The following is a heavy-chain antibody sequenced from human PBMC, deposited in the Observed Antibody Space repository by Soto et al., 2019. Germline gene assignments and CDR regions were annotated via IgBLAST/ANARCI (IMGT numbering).Heavy chain of an antibody. V-gene: IGHV1-69*02. D-gene: IGHD3-3*01. CDR3: ASLTDDFWSGYDDYYYYYMAV. CDR1: GGTFSSYT. J-gene: IGHJ6*03. Sequence: QVQLVQSGAEVKKPGSSVKVSCKASGGTFSSYTISWVRQAPGQGLEWMGRIIPILGIANYAQKFQGRVTITADKSTHTAYMELSSLRSEDTAVYYCASLTDDFWSGYDDYYYYYMAVWGKGTTVTVSS. CDR2: IIPILGIA.